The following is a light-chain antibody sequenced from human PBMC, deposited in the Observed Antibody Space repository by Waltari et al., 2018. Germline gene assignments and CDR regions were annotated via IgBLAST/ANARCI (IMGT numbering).Light chain of an antibody. CDR2: EDR. Sequence: SYELTQPPSVSVSPGQPARFPCSGDAFPKQYAYWYQQKSGQPPVLVIYEDRKRPSGIPERFSGSSSGTTATLTVSGAQVDDEADYYCSSTDSSSKVFGGGTKLTVL. CDR1: AFPKQY. J-gene: IGLJ2*01. V-gene: IGLV3-10*01. CDR3: SSTDSSSKV.